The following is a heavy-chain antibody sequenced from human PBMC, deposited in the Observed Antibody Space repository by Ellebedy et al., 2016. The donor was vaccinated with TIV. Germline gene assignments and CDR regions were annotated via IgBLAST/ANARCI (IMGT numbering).Heavy chain of an antibody. J-gene: IGHJ4*02. CDR1: GFTFSSYW. V-gene: IGHV3-66*01. D-gene: IGHD6-13*01. Sequence: GESLKISCAASGFTFSSYWMSWVRQAPGKGLEWVSVIYSGGSTYYADSVKGRFTISRDNSKNTLYLQMNSLRAEDTAVYYCARGQAAGSNPKYWGQGTLVTVSS. CDR2: IYSGGST. CDR3: ARGQAAGSNPKY.